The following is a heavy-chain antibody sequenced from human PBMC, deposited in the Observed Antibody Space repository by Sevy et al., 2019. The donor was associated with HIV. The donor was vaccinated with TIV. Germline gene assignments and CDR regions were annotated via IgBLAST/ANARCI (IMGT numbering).Heavy chain of an antibody. CDR1: GITFSNTW. J-gene: IGHJ6*02. CDR2: ISGSGGST. Sequence: GGSLRLSCAASGITFSNTWMSWVRQAPGKGLEWVSAISGSGGSTYYADSVKGRFTISRDNSKNTLYLQMNSLRAEDTAVYYCAKGKYSSSWKYYYYYGMDVWGQGTTVTVSS. CDR3: AKGKYSSSWKYYYYYGMDV. D-gene: IGHD6-13*01. V-gene: IGHV3-23*01.